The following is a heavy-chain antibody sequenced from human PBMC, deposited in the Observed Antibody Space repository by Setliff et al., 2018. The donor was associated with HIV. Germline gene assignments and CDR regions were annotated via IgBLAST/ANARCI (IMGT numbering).Heavy chain of an antibody. V-gene: IGHV4-31*01. CDR2: IHYSGNT. CDR1: GGSISSGVFY. CDR3: ARASAERSSVRGLAIAFDI. J-gene: IGHJ3*02. D-gene: IGHD3-10*01. Sequence: SETLSLTCTVSGGSISSGVFYWTWIRQLPGKGLEWIGYIHYSGNTYYKPSLKSPLSMSVETSKNQFSLNLTSVTAADTAVYYCARASAERSSVRGLAIAFDIWGQGTMVTVSS.